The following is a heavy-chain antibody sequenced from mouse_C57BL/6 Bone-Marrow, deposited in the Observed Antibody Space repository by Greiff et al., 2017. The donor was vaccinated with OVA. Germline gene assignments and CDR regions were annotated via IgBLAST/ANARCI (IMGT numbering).Heavy chain of an antibody. CDR2: INYDGSST. V-gene: IGHV5-16*01. Sequence: EVQLVESEGGLAQPGSSMKLSCTASGFTFSDYYMAWVRQVPEKGLEWVANINYDGSSTYYLDSLKSRFIISRDNAKNILYLQMSSLKSEDTATYYCARGGWDWYFDVWGTGTTVTVSS. D-gene: IGHD3-3*01. CDR3: ARGGWDWYFDV. CDR1: GFTFSDYY. J-gene: IGHJ1*03.